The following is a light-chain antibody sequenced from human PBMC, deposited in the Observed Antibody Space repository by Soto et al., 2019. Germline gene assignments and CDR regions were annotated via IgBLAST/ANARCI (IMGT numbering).Light chain of an antibody. J-gene: IGKJ4*01. CDR3: QQDGSSPLT. CDR1: QSFSSSY. Sequence: EIVLTQSPGTLSLSPGERATLSCRASQSFSSSYVAWYQQKPGQAPRLLIYGASSRATGIPDRFSGSGSGTDFTLTIRRLEPEDVAVYYCQQDGSSPLTFGGGTKVEIK. V-gene: IGKV3-20*01. CDR2: GAS.